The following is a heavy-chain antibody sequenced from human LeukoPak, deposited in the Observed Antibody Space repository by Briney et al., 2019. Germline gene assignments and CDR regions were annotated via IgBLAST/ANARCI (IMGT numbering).Heavy chain of an antibody. CDR2: ISYDGSNK. V-gene: IGHV3-30*03. Sequence: PGRSLRLSCAASGFTFSSYGMHWVRQAPGKGLEWVAVISYDGSNKYYADSVKGRFTISRDNSKNTLYLQMNSLRAEDTAVYYCARDLTDIVVVPAATYYYYGMDVWGQGTTVTVSS. J-gene: IGHJ6*02. D-gene: IGHD2-2*01. CDR3: ARDLTDIVVVPAATYYYYGMDV. CDR1: GFTFSSYG.